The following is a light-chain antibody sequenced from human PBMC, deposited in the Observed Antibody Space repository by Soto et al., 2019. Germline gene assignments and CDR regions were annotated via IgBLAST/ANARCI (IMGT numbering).Light chain of an antibody. CDR3: MQGTHWPHT. Sequence: DVLMTQSPLSLPFTLGQPSSISCGAGRSLLYGDGNTSLKWFQQRPGQSPRRPIFEVSNRASGVPDRFCGSASGTDFTLKISRVEAEDVGVYYCMQGTHWPHTFGQGTKVDI. CDR1: RSLLYGDGNTS. V-gene: IGKV2-30*01. CDR2: EVS. J-gene: IGKJ1*01.